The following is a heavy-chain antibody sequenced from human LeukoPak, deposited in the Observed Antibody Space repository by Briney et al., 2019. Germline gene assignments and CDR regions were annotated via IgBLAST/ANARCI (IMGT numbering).Heavy chain of an antibody. V-gene: IGHV3-9*01. D-gene: IGHD6-19*01. Sequence: GGSLRLSCAASGFTFDDYAMHWVRQAPGKGLEWVAGISWNSGTICYADSVKGRFIISRDNARNALCLQMNSLSTEDTALYFCAKDPSGIYTTGWWFDYWGQGTLVTVSS. CDR2: ISWNSGTI. CDR3: AKDPSGIYTTGWWFDY. CDR1: GFTFDDYA. J-gene: IGHJ4*02.